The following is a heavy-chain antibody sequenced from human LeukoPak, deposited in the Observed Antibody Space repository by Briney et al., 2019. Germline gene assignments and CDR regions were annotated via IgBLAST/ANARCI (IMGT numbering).Heavy chain of an antibody. V-gene: IGHV1-69*02. D-gene: IGHD2-15*01. J-gene: IGHJ4*02. CDR2: ILPILGIA. CDR1: GGTFSSYT. Sequence: SVKVSGKASGGTFSSYTISWVRQAPGQGLEWMGRILPILGIAKYAQKFQGRVTIPADKSPSTAYTELSSLRSEDTAVYYCARAHSSAGSCYFDYWGQGTLVTVSS. CDR3: ARAHSSAGSCYFDY.